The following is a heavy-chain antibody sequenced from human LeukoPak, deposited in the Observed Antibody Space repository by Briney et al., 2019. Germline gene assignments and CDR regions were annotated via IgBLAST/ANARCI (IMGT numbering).Heavy chain of an antibody. D-gene: IGHD7-27*01. V-gene: IGHV1-2*02. CDR2: INPNSGGT. CDR1: GYTFTGYY. CDR3: ARDWDYYYYGMDV. J-gene: IGHJ6*02. Sequence: ASVKVSCKASGYTFTGYYMHWVRQAPGQGLEWMGWINPNSGGTNYAQKFQGRVTMTRDTSISTAYMELSRLRSDDTAVYYCARDWDYYYYGMDVWGQGTTVTVSS.